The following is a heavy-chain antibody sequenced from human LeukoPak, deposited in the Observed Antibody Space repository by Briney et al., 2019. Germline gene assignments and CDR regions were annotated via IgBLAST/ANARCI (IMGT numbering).Heavy chain of an antibody. CDR2: LSHDASKE. CDR3: ARDAASGDAGLVGYYFYYMDV. Sequence: GRSLRLSCEASGFSFNTYTMHWVRQSPGKGLEWVALLSHDASKEFYGDSVKGRFTISRDNSKNTVYLQMNSLRPEDTAVYYCARDAASGDAGLVGYYFYYMDVWGAGTAVTVSS. D-gene: IGHD3/OR15-3a*01. J-gene: IGHJ6*03. CDR1: GFSFNTYT. V-gene: IGHV3-30*04.